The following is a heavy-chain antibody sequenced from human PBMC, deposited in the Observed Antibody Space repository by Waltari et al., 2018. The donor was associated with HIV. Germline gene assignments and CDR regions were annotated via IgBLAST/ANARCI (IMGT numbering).Heavy chain of an antibody. CDR3: ARGRAGGFDI. CDR1: GGSFSGYY. J-gene: IGHJ3*02. Sequence: QVQLQQWGAGLLKPSETLSLTCAVYGGSFSGYYWSWIRQPPGKGLEWIGEINQSGNTNYNPSLKSRVTISVDTSKNQVSLKLSSVTAADTAVYYCARGRAGGFDIWGQGTMVTVSS. D-gene: IGHD3-16*01. CDR2: INQSGNT. V-gene: IGHV4-34*01.